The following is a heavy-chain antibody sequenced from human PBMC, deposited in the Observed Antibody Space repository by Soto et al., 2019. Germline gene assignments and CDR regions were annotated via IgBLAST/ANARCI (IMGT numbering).Heavy chain of an antibody. Sequence: SETLSLTCTVSGGSITTGDHLWGWIRQPPGKGLEWIGYIYYSGSTNYNPSLKSRVTISVDTSKNQFSLKLSSVTAADTAVYYCARSSIEPRVFMYPFDSWGQGTLVTVSS. D-gene: IGHD6-6*01. V-gene: IGHV4-61*05. CDR3: ARSSIEPRVFMYPFDS. CDR1: GGSITTGDHL. J-gene: IGHJ4*02. CDR2: IYYSGST.